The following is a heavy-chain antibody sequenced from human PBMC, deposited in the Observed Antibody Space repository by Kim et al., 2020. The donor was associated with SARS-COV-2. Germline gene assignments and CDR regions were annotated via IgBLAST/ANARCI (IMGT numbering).Heavy chain of an antibody. D-gene: IGHD6-6*01. Sequence: GESLKISCKGSGYSFTSYWISWVRQMPGKGLEWMGRIDPSDSYTNYSPSFQGHVTISATKSISTANLQWSTRKASDTAMYYCARLSSSPQLVPYYYYGMDVWGQGTTVTVSS. CDR3: ARLSSSPQLVPYYYYGMDV. J-gene: IGHJ6*02. CDR1: GYSFTSYW. V-gene: IGHV5-10-1*01. CDR2: IDPSDSYT.